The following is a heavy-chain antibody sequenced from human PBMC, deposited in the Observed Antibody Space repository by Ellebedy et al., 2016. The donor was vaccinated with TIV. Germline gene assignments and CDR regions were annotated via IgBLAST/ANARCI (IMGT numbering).Heavy chain of an antibody. CDR3: AREHSSGWSDY. CDR1: GGSISSGDYY. Sequence: MPSETLSLTCTVSGGSISSGDYYWSWIRQPPGKGLEWIGYIYYSGSTNYNPSLKSRVTISVDTSKNQFSLKLSSVTAADTAVYYCAREHSSGWSDYWGQGTLVTVSS. D-gene: IGHD6-19*01. V-gene: IGHV4-61*08. CDR2: IYYSGST. J-gene: IGHJ4*02.